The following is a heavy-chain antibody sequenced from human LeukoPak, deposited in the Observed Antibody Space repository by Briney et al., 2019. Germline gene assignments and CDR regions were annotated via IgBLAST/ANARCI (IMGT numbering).Heavy chain of an antibody. V-gene: IGHV3-21*01. D-gene: IGHD3-16*01. J-gene: IGHJ3*02. CDR1: GFTFSSYS. CDR3: ARSYPSASDAFDI. Sequence: GSLRLSCAASGFTFSSYSMNWVRQAPGKGLEWVSSISSSSSYIYYADSVKGRFTISRDNAKNSLYLQMNSLRAEDTAVYYCARSYPSASDAFDIWGQGTMVTVSS. CDR2: ISSSSSYI.